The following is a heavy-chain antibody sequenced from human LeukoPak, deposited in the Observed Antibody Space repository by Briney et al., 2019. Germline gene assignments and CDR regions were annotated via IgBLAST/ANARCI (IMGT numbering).Heavy chain of an antibody. V-gene: IGHV4-34*01. CDR1: RRSFSGYY. D-gene: IGHD6-19*01. CDR2: INHSGST. CDR3: AKSSGWLSVHI. Sequence: SETLSLTCAVYRRSFSGYYWSWIRQPPGKGLEWIGEINHSGSTNYNPSLKSRVSISVDTSKNQFSLKLSSVTAADTAVYYCAKSSGWLSVHIWGQGTMVTVSS. J-gene: IGHJ3*02.